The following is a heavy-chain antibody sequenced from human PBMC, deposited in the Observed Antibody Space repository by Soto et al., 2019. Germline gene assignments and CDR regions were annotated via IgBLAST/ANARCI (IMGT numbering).Heavy chain of an antibody. D-gene: IGHD3-22*01. CDR1: PGSLSGHY. Sequence: SETLSLTWAVDPGSLSGHYWTWIRQPPGKGLEWSGEINHSGSTNYNPSLKSRVTISVDTTKNQFSLKLSSVTAADTAVYYCARGIAMIIVVERDAPGKCYLDSWGQGTLVTVSS. CDR2: INHSGST. J-gene: IGHJ4*02. V-gene: IGHV4-34*01. CDR3: ARGIAMIIVVERDAPGKCYLDS.